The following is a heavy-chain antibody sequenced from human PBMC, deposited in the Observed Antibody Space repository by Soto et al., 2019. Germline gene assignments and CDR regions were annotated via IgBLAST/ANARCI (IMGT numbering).Heavy chain of an antibody. CDR1: GGTFSSYA. V-gene: IGHV1-69*01. Sequence: QVQLVQSGAEVKKPGSSVKVSCKASGGTFSSYAISWVRQAPGQGLEWMGGIIPIFGTANYAQKFQGRVTITADESTSTAYMELRSLRSEDTAVYYCARGDVVVTAIRVGAFDIWGQGTMVTVSS. CDR3: ARGDVVVTAIRVGAFDI. D-gene: IGHD2-21*02. CDR2: IIPIFGTA. J-gene: IGHJ3*02.